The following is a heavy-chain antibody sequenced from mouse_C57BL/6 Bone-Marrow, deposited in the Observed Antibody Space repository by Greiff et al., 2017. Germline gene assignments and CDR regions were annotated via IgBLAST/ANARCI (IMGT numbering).Heavy chain of an antibody. CDR3: ARAYYGSRTGAMDY. D-gene: IGHD1-1*01. CDR1: GYTFTDYY. Sequence: VKVIESGAELVKPGASVKISCKASGYTFTDYYINWVKQRPGQGLELIGKIGPGSGSTYYNEKFKGKATLTADKSSSTAYMQLSSLTSEDSAVYFCARAYYGSRTGAMDYWGQGTSVTVSS. CDR2: IGPGSGST. V-gene: IGHV1-77*01. J-gene: IGHJ4*01.